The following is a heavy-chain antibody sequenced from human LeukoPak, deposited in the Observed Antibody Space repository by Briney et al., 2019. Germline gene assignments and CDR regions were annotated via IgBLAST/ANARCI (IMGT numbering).Heavy chain of an antibody. Sequence: GGSLRLSCAASGFTVSSNYMSWVRQAPGKGLEWVAHINRGGSEKTNVDSVRGRFTISRDDAKDLVFLQMNSLRVEDTAVYYCARDGVPGGFDYWGQGTLVTVSS. D-gene: IGHD3-16*01. V-gene: IGHV3-7*01. CDR3: ARDGVPGGFDY. CDR2: INRGGSEK. CDR1: GFTVSSNY. J-gene: IGHJ4*02.